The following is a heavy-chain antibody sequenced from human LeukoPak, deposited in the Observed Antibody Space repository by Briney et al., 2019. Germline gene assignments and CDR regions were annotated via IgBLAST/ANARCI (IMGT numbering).Heavy chain of an antibody. D-gene: IGHD4-17*01. CDR2: ISGSGGST. V-gene: IGHV3-23*01. CDR1: GLTFSSNA. J-gene: IGHJ4*02. Sequence: GGSLRLSCAASGLTFSSNAMSWVRQAPGKGLEWVSAISGSGGSTYYADSVKGRFTISRDNSKNTLYLQMNSLRAEDTAVYYCAKDTLRGDYRGFDYWGQGTLVTVSS. CDR3: AKDTLRGDYRGFDY.